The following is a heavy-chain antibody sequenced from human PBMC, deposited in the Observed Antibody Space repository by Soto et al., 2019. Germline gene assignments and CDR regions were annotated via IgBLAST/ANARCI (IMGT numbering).Heavy chain of an antibody. CDR3: ARGDKFMVRGVIRNYYYYGMDV. CDR2: INHSGST. CDR1: GGSFSGYY. J-gene: IGHJ6*02. Sequence: SETLSLTCAVFGGSFSGYYWSWIRQPPGKGLEWIGEINHSGSTNYNPSLKSRVTISVDTSKNQFSLKLSSVTAADTAVYYCARGDKFMVRGVIRNYYYYGMDVWGQGTTVTVSS. D-gene: IGHD3-10*01. V-gene: IGHV4-34*01.